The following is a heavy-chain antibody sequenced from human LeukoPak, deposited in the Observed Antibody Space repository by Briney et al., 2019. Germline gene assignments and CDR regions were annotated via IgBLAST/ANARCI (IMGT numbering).Heavy chain of an antibody. V-gene: IGHV3-23*01. CDR3: TKDYCGKFCSAV. CDR2: ITKSSDST. CDR1: GFTFSAFG. Sequence: GGSLRLSCAASGFTFSAFGMNWVRQAPGKGLEWVSTITKSSDSTYYVDSVKGRFTISRDNSKNTLYLQMNSLRAEDTAKYYCTKDYCGKFCSAVWGQGTTVTVSS. D-gene: IGHD3-9*01. J-gene: IGHJ6*02.